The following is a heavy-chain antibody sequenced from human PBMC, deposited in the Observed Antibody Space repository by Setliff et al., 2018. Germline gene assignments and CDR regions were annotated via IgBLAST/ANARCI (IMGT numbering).Heavy chain of an antibody. CDR1: GGSISSSSYY. D-gene: IGHD1-26*01. Sequence: SETLSLTCTVSGGSISSSSYYWGWIRQPPVKGLEWIGSIHYSGSTYYNPSLKSRVTISIDTSKNQFSLKLSSVTAADTAVYYCARGGDSGSYFLANHDAFDIWGQGTMVTV. J-gene: IGHJ3*02. CDR3: ARGGDSGSYFLANHDAFDI. V-gene: IGHV4-39*07. CDR2: IHYSGST.